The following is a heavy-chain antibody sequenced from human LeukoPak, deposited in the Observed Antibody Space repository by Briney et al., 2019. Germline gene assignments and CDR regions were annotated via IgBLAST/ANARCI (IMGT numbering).Heavy chain of an antibody. CDR3: ARGPGRVAVPATGSLDL. J-gene: IGHJ3*01. CDR1: GFTFTSYW. V-gene: IGHV3-7*03. D-gene: IGHD3-9*01. CDR2: IKHDGSER. Sequence: GGSLRLSCAASGFTFTSYWMSWVRQAPGKGLEWVANIKHDGSERYYVDSVKGRFTISRDDSKKSVYLQMNSLRAEDTALYYCARGPGRVAVPATGSLDLWGQGTMVTVS.